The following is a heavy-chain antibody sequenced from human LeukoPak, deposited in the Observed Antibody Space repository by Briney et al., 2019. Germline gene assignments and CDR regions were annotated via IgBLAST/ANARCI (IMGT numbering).Heavy chain of an antibody. Sequence: GGSLRLSCAASGFTFSNAWMSWVRQAPGKGLEWVGRIKSKTDGGTTDYAAPVKGRFTISRDDSKNTLYLQMNSLKTEDTAVYYCTTDITMIVVVSEYYFDYWGQGTLVTVSS. D-gene: IGHD3-22*01. CDR3: TTDITMIVVVSEYYFDY. J-gene: IGHJ4*02. CDR2: IKSKTDGGTT. CDR1: GFTFSNAW. V-gene: IGHV3-15*01.